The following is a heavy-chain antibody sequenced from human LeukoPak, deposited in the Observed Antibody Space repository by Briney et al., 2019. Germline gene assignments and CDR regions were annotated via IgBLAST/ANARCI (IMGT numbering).Heavy chain of an antibody. Sequence: PGGSLRLSCAASGFTFSSYSMNWVRQAPGKGLEWVSGINWNGGSTGYADSVKGRFTISRDNAKNSLYLQMNSLRAEDTALYYCARRVYSSSWAPYWYFDLWGRGTLVTVSS. CDR3: ARRVYSSSWAPYWYFDL. V-gene: IGHV3-20*04. J-gene: IGHJ2*01. CDR2: INWNGGST. CDR1: GFTFSSYS. D-gene: IGHD6-13*01.